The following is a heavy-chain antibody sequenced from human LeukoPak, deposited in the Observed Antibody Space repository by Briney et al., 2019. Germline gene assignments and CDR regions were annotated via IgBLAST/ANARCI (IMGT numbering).Heavy chain of an antibody. CDR1: GFTFSSYA. D-gene: IGHD2-2*02. V-gene: IGHV3-23*01. CDR3: AKDRGYCSSTSCYMDY. Sequence: PGGSLRLSCAASGFTFSSYAMSWVRQAPGKGLEWVSAISGSGGSTCYADSVKGRFTISRDNSKNTLYLQMNSLRAEDTAVYYCAKDRGYCSSTSCYMDYWGQGTLVTVSS. J-gene: IGHJ4*02. CDR2: ISGSGGST.